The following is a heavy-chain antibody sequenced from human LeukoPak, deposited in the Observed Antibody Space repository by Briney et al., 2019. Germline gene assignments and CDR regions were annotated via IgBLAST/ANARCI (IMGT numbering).Heavy chain of an antibody. D-gene: IGHD3-22*01. V-gene: IGHV4-31*03. J-gene: IGHJ6*02. CDR2: IYYSGST. CDR1: GGSISSGGYY. Sequence: SETLSLTCTVSGGSISSGGYYWSWIRQHPGKGLEWIGYIYYSGSTYYNPSLKSRVTMSVDTSKNQFSLKLSSVTAANTAVYYCARDYYDSSNNLYYYGMDVWGQGTTVTVSS. CDR3: ARDYYDSSNNLYYYGMDV.